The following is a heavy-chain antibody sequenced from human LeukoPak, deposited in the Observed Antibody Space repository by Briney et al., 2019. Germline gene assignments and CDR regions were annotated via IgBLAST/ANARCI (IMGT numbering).Heavy chain of an antibody. Sequence: ASVKVSCKASGYTFTSYGISWVRQAPGQGLEWMGGIIPIFGTANYAQKFQGRVTITADESTSTAYMELSSLRSEDTAVYYCARTPLEYYYDSSGPNGDYWGQGTLVTVSS. V-gene: IGHV1-69*13. CDR2: IIPIFGTA. D-gene: IGHD3-22*01. CDR3: ARTPLEYYYDSSGPNGDY. CDR1: GYTFTSYG. J-gene: IGHJ4*02.